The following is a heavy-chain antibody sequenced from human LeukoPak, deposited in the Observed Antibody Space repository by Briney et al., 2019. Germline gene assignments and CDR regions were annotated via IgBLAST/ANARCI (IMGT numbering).Heavy chain of an antibody. CDR1: GGSFSGYY. CDR3: ASNHVDTAYYYYGMDV. J-gene: IGHJ6*02. D-gene: IGHD5-18*01. Sequence: SETLSLTCAVYGGSFSGYYWSWIRQPPGKGLEWIGEINHSGSTNYNPSLKSRVTISVDTSKNQFSLKLSSVTAADTAVYYCASNHVDTAYYYYGMDVWGQGTTVTVS. V-gene: IGHV4-34*01. CDR2: INHSGST.